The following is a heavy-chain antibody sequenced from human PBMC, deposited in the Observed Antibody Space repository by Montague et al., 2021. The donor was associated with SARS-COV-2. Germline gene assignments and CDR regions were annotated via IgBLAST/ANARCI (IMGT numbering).Heavy chain of an antibody. V-gene: IGHV4-59*01. Sequence: SETLSLTCTVSGGSISYYYWSWIRQPPGKGLEWIGYIYYSGGTNYNPSLKSRVTISVDTSKNQFSLKLSSVTAADTAVYYCARRTCSSTSCLQFDPWGQGTLVAVSS. J-gene: IGHJ5*02. CDR1: GGSISYYY. CDR3: ARRTCSSTSCLQFDP. CDR2: IYYSGGT. D-gene: IGHD2-2*01.